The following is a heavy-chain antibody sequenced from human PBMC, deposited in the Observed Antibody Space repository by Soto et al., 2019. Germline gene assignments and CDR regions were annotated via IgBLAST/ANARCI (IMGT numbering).Heavy chain of an antibody. CDR2: IRYDGSNK. V-gene: IGHV3-33*01. Sequence: QVQLVESGGGVVQPGRSLRLSCAASGFTFSSYVMHWVRQAPGKGLEWVAVIRYDGSNKYYADSVKGRFTISRDNSKNTLYLQMNSLRAEDTAVYYCARGYTAMTRFDYWGQGNLVTVSS. CDR3: ARGYTAMTRFDY. J-gene: IGHJ4*02. D-gene: IGHD5-18*01. CDR1: GFTFSSYV.